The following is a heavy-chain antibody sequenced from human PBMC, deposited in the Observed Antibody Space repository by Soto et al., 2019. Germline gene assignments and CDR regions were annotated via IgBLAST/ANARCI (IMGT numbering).Heavy chain of an antibody. Sequence: EVQLVESGGGLVQPGGSLRLSCAASGVTFSSYWMHWVRQAPGKGLVWLSRINSDGSSTSYVESVKGIFTISRDNANNTLFLQMNILRAEDTEVYYCAREAGASYYYGMEVWGQGTTVTFSS. V-gene: IGHV3-74*01. CDR3: AREAGASYYYGMEV. J-gene: IGHJ6*02. D-gene: IGHD6-19*01. CDR2: INSDGSST. CDR1: GVTFSSYW.